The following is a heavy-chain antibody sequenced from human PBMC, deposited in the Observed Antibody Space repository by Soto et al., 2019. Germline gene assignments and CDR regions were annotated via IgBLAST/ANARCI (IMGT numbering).Heavy chain of an antibody. CDR3: ARLNDYYYYGMDV. CDR1: GGTFSSYA. V-gene: IGHV1-69*13. D-gene: IGHD1-1*01. Sequence: VASVKVSCKASGGTFSSYAISWVRQAPGQGLEWMGGIIPIFGTANYAQKFQGRVTITADESTSTAYMELSSLRSEDTAVYYCARLNDYYYYGMDVWGQGTTVTVSS. J-gene: IGHJ6*02. CDR2: IIPIFGTA.